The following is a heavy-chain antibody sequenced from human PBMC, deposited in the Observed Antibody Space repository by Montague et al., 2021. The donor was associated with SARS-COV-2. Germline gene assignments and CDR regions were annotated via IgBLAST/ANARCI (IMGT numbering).Heavy chain of an antibody. CDR3: ARGRIELSMIVVVMTGASYYMDV. CDR1: GESFSGHY. CDR2: IYHTGST. J-gene: IGHJ6*03. V-gene: IGHV4-34*01. Sequence: SETLSLTCAVYGESFSGHYWTWIRQPPGKVLEWIGEIYHTGSTNYNPSLKSRVTISVDTSKNQFSLKLRSVTAADTAVYYCARGRIELSMIVVVMTGASYYMDVWGKGTTVTASS. D-gene: IGHD3-22*01.